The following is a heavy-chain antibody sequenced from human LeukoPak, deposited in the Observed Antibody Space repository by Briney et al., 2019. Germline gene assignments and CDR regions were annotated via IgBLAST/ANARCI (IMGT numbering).Heavy chain of an antibody. J-gene: IGHJ4*02. V-gene: IGHV3-30*02. CDR3: AKFDGYNPPFDY. CDR2: IRYDGSNK. Sequence: GGSLTLSCAASGFTFSSYGMHWVRQAPGKGLEWVAFIRYDGSNKYYADSVKGRFTISRDNFKNTLYLQMNGLRDEDTAVYYCAKFDGYNPPFDYWGQGTLVTVSS. CDR1: GFTFSSYG. D-gene: IGHD5-24*01.